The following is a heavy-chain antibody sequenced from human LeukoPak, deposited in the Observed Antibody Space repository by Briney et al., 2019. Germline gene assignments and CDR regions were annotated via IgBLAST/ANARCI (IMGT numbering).Heavy chain of an antibody. CDR2: IYYGGST. J-gene: IGHJ6*03. V-gene: IGHV4-59*01. D-gene: IGHD1-26*01. Sequence: SEALSLTCTVSGGSISSYYWSWIRQPPGKGLEWVGYIYYGGSTNYNPSLKSRVTILVDTSKNEFSLKLSSVTAADTAVYYCARDRGSQVDYYMDVWGKGTTVTVSS. CDR1: GGSISSYY. CDR3: ARDRGSQVDYYMDV.